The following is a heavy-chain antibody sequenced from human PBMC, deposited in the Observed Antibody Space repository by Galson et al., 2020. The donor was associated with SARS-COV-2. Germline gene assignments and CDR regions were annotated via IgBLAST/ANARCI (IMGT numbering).Heavy chain of an antibody. CDR3: ASPRATYYYDSSGYYSFDY. Sequence: GGSLRLSCAASGFTFSSYSMNWVRQAPGKGLEWVSYISSSSSTIYYADSVKGRFTISRDNAKNSLYLQMNSLRAEDTAVYYCASPRATYYYDSSGYYSFDYWGQGTLVTVSS. J-gene: IGHJ4*02. CDR2: ISSSSSTI. V-gene: IGHV3-48*01. CDR1: GFTFSSYS. D-gene: IGHD3-22*01.